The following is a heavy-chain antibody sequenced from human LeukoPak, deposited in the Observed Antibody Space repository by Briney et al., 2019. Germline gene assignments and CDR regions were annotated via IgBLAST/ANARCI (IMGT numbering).Heavy chain of an antibody. CDR3: ARDPYGDYFQIREGAFDI. CDR1: GGTFSSYA. D-gene: IGHD4-17*01. V-gene: IGHV1-69*05. J-gene: IGHJ3*02. Sequence: SVKVSCKASGGTFSSYAISWVRQAPGQGLEWMGGIIPVFGTANYAQKFQGRVTITTDESTSTAYMELSSLRSEDTAVYYCARDPYGDYFQIREGAFDIWGQGTMVTVSS. CDR2: IIPVFGTA.